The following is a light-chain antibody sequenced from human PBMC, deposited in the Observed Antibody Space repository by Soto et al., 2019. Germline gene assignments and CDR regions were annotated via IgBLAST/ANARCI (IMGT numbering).Light chain of an antibody. CDR3: SSYAVTHLV. Sequence: SVLTQPPSASGSPGQSVTISCTGTSSDVGTYNSVSWYQQHPGKAPKLMMYEVTKRPAGVPNRFSGSKSGNTASLTVSGLQAEDEADYSCSSYAVTHLVFGIGTKVTVL. CDR2: EVT. CDR1: SSDVGTYNS. V-gene: IGLV2-8*01. J-gene: IGLJ1*01.